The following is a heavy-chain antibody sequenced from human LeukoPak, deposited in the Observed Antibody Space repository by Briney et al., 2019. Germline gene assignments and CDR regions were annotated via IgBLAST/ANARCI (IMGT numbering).Heavy chain of an antibody. D-gene: IGHD2-2*01. CDR2: IYYSGST. J-gene: IGHJ3*02. CDR1: GGSISSSSYY. CDR3: ASSPEGGYCSSTSCYGACDI. V-gene: IGHV4-39*01. Sequence: SETLSLTCTVSGGSISSSSYYWGWIRQPPGKGLEWIGSIYYSGSTYYNPSLKSRVTISVDTSKNQFSLKLSSVTAADTAVYYCASSPEGGYCSSTSCYGACDIWGQGTMVTVSS.